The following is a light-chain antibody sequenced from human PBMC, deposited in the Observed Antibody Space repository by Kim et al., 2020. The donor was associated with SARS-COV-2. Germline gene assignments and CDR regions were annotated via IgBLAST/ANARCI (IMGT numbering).Light chain of an antibody. J-gene: IGLJ2*01. V-gene: IGLV3-1*01. CDR2: QDI. CDR3: QAWDRNTVV. Sequence: VSPGQTASITCSGDKVGNYYACWYQQKPGQSPLLIIYQDIKRPSGIPERFSGSNSGNTATLTISGTQAMDEADYYCQAWDRNTVVFGGGTQLTVL. CDR1: KVGNYY.